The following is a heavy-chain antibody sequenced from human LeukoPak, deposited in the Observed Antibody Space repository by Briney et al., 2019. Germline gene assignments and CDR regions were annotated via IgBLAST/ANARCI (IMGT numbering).Heavy chain of an antibody. Sequence: SETLSLTCTVSGGSISSYYWSWIRQPPGKGLEWIGYIYYSGSTNYNPSLKSRVTISVDTSKNQFSLKLSSVTAADTAVYYCARRDIVVARYAFDIWGQGTMVTVSS. CDR1: GGSISSYY. V-gene: IGHV4-59*08. D-gene: IGHD2-15*01. J-gene: IGHJ3*02. CDR3: ARRDIVVARYAFDI. CDR2: IYYSGST.